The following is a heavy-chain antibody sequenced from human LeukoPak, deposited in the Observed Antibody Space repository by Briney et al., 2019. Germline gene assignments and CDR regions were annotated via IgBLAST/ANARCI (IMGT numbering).Heavy chain of an antibody. CDR1: GYTFTSYD. CDR3: AKNGRVHYYAFDI. V-gene: IGHV1-8*01. CDR2: MNPNSGNT. D-gene: IGHD1-1*01. Sequence: ASVKVSCKASGYTFTSYDINWVRQATGQGLEWMGWMNPNSGNTGYAQRFQGRVTMTRNTSISTAYMELSSLRSEDTAVYYCAKNGRVHYYAFDIWGQGTMVTVSS. J-gene: IGHJ3*02.